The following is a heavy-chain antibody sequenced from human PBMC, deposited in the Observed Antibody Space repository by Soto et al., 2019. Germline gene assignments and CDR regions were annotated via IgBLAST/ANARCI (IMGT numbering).Heavy chain of an antibody. CDR3: ARDLAAAGTGPWFDP. CDR1: GFTFSSYS. J-gene: IGHJ5*02. V-gene: IGHV3-21*01. CDR2: ISSSSYI. D-gene: IGHD6-13*01. Sequence: GGSLRLSCAASGFTFSSYSMNWVRQAPGKGLEWVSSISSSSYIYYADSVKGRFTISRDNAKNSLYLQMNSLRAEDTAVYYCARDLAAAGTGPWFDPWGQGTLVTVSS.